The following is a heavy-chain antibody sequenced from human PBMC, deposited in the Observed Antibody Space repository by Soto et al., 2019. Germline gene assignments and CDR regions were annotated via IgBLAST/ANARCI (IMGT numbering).Heavy chain of an antibody. Sequence: QVQLVQSGAEVKKPGSSVKVSCKASGGAFGSYAINWVRQAPGQGLEWMGGIIPMFETTNYAQRFQGRVTVTADESTSTVYLERTRLRSEDTGMYYCTRHRGYSSGYWGQDFWGQGTLVTVSS. V-gene: IGHV1-69*01. CDR3: TRHRGYSSGYWGQDF. J-gene: IGHJ4*02. CDR1: GGAFGSYA. D-gene: IGHD5-12*01. CDR2: IIPMFETT.